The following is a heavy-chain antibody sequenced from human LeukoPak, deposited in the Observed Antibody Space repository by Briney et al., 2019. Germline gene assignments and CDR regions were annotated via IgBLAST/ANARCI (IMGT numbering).Heavy chain of an antibody. V-gene: IGHV1-69*13. CDR3: ARGIGSTTVTTLEYYFDY. Sequence: SVKVSCKASGGTFSSYAISWVRQAPGQGLEWMGGIIPIFGTANYAQKFQGRVSITADESTSTAYMELSSLRSEDTAVYYCARGIGSTTVTTLEYYFDYWGQGTLVTVSS. D-gene: IGHD4-17*01. CDR1: GGTFSSYA. J-gene: IGHJ4*02. CDR2: IIPIFGTA.